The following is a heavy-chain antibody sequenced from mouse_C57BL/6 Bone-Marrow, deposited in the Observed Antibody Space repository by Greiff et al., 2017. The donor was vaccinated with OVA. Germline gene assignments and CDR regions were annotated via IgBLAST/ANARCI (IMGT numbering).Heavy chain of an antibody. CDR1: GYTFTSYW. D-gene: IGHD2-3*01. V-gene: IGHV1-53*01. CDR2: INPSNGGT. CDR3: AREGWLLLLDY. J-gene: IGHJ2*01. Sequence: QVQLQQPGTDLVQPGASVKLSCKASGYTFTSYWMHWVKQRPGQGLEWIGNINPSNGGTNYIEKFKSKATLTVDNSYSTAYLQLSSLTSEDSAVYYCAREGWLLLLDYWGQGTTLTVSS.